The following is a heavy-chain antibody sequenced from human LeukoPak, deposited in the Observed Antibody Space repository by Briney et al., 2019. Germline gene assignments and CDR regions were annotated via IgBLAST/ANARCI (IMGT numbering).Heavy chain of an antibody. CDR3: ARARYYYGSGSYYY. D-gene: IGHD3-10*01. CDR2: ISSSSSTI. J-gene: IGHJ4*02. CDR1: GFTFSSYS. Sequence: PGGSLRLSCAASGFTFSSYSMNWVRQAPGKGLEWVSYISSSSSTIYYADSVKGRFTISRDNAKNSLYLQMNSLRAEDTAMYYCARARYYYGSGSYYYWGQGTLVTVSS. V-gene: IGHV3-48*01.